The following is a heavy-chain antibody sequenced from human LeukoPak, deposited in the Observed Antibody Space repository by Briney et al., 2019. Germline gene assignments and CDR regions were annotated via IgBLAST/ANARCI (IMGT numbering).Heavy chain of an antibody. V-gene: IGHV3-7*04. D-gene: IGHD5-24*01. CDR2: IKQDGSKK. Sequence: GGSLRLSCVASGFPFSSYWMTWVRQAPGKGLEWVANIKQDGSKKSYVDSVKGRFTISRDNAKNSLYLQMNSLRAEDTAIYYCTRVGYIDEGIDYWGQGTLVSVSS. J-gene: IGHJ4*02. CDR3: TRVGYIDEGIDY. CDR1: GFPFSSYW.